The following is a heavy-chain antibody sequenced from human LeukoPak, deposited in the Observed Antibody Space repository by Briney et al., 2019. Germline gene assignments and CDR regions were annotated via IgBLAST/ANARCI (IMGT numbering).Heavy chain of an antibody. Sequence: GGSLRLSCAASGFTFSRYSMNWVRQAPGKGLDGVSSITTSSDYMFYADSVKGRFTISRDNAKNSLYLQMNTLRGEDTAVYYCAREMTTIKDLDYWGQGTLVTVSS. CDR2: ITTSSDYM. V-gene: IGHV3-21*01. J-gene: IGHJ4*02. D-gene: IGHD5-24*01. CDR3: AREMTTIKDLDY. CDR1: GFTFSRYS.